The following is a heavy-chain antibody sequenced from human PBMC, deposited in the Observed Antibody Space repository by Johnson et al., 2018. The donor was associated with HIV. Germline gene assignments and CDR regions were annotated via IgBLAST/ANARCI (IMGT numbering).Heavy chain of an antibody. CDR2: VSYDGNYK. CDR1: GFIFSDYG. V-gene: IGHV3-30*03. CDR3: ARDTDIVVVPARGDAFDI. J-gene: IGHJ3*02. Sequence: QVQLVESGGGVVQPGRSLRLSCAASGFIFSDYGMHWVRQAPGKGLEWVAVVSYDGNYKYYGDSVKGRFTISRDNSKNPLYLQMNSLRAEDTAVYYCARDTDIVVVPARGDAFDIWGQGTMVTVSS. D-gene: IGHD2-2*01.